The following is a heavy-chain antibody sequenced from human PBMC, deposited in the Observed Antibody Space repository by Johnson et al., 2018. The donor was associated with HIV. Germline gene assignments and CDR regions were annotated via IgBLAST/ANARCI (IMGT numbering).Heavy chain of an antibody. V-gene: IGHV3-30*02. D-gene: IGHD6-13*01. CDR1: GFTFSSYG. J-gene: IGHJ3*02. Sequence: ASGFTFSSYGMHWVRQAPGKGLEWVAFIRYDGSNKYYADSVKGRFTISRDNSKNTLYLQMNSLRAEDTAVYYCAKVAVATAAGGVALDIWGPGTMVTVS. CDR3: AKVAVATAAGGVALDI. CDR2: IRYDGSNK.